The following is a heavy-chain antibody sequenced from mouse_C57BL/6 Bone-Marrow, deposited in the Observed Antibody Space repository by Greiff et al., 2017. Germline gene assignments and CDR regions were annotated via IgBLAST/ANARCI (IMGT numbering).Heavy chain of an antibody. CDR1: GYTFTSYW. J-gene: IGHJ4*01. CDR3: AREGIYYDYDGGH. CDR2: IYPGSGST. V-gene: IGHV1-55*01. Sequence: QVQLKQPGAELVKPGASVKMSCKASGYTFTSYWITWVKQRPGQGLEWIGDIYPGSGSTNYNEKFKSKATLTVDTSSSTAYMQLSSLTSEDSAVYYCAREGIYYDYDGGHWGQGTSVTVSS. D-gene: IGHD2-4*01.